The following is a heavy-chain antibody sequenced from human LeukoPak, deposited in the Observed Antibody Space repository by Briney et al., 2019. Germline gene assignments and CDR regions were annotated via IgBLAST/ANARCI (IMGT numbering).Heavy chain of an antibody. CDR2: ISSSSSYI. CDR3: ARVSLGITMVRGVIIPDY. D-gene: IGHD3-10*01. V-gene: IGHV3-21*01. CDR1: GFTFSSYS. J-gene: IGHJ4*02. Sequence: GGSLRLSCAASGFTFSSYSMNWVCQAPGKGLEWVSSISSSSSYIYYADSVKGRFTISRDNAKNSLYLQMNSLRAEDTAVYYCARVSLGITMVRGVIIPDYWGQGTLVTVSS.